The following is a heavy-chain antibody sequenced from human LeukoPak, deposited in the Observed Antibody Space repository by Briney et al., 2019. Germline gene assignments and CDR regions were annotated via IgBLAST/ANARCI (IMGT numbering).Heavy chain of an antibody. J-gene: IGHJ4*02. CDR3: AKDMSRGVAVNFDY. CDR1: GFTFSSYW. Sequence: GGSLRLSCAASGFTFSSYWMSWVRQAPGKGLEWVANIKRDGSEKYYVDSVKGRFTISRDNAKNSLYLQMNSLRAEDTALYYCAKDMSRGVAVNFDYWGQGTLVTVSS. V-gene: IGHV3-7*03. CDR2: IKRDGSEK. D-gene: IGHD6-19*01.